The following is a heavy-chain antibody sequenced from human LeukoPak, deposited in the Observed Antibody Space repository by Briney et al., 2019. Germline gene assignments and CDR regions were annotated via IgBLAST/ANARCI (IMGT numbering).Heavy chain of an antibody. CDR3: ARWVVGYGSGSYYSYYMDV. CDR2: IYYTGSS. V-gene: IGHV4-59*02. CDR1: GGSVSDYY. Sequence: SETLSLTCTVPGGSVSDYYWSWIRQSPGKGLEWIGYIYYTGSSSYNPSLRSRVTISADTSKNQFSLKLSSVTAADTAVYYCARWVVGYGSGSYYSYYMDVWGKGTTVTVSS. D-gene: IGHD3-10*01. J-gene: IGHJ6*03.